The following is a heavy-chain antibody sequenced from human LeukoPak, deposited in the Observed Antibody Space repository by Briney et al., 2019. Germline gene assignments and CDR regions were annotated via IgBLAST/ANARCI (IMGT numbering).Heavy chain of an antibody. J-gene: IGHJ4*02. CDR1: GITFSSYA. CDR3: AKDPDLDLAWFGDLIRGYFDS. Sequence: GGSLRLSCAASGITFSSYAMSWVRQAPGKGLEWVSLISSSGGSTNYADSVEGRFTISRDNSKNTQYPQMNSLRGDDTAVYYWAKDPDLDLAWFGDLIRGYFDSWGQGTLVTVSS. D-gene: IGHD3-10*01. V-gene: IGHV3-23*01. CDR2: ISSSGGST.